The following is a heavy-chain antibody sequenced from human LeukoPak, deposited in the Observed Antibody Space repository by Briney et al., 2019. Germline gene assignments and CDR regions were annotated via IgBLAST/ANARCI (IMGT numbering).Heavy chain of an antibody. Sequence: SETLSLTCTVSGGSISSSSYYWGWIRQPPGKGLEWIGSIYHSGSTYYNPSLKSRVTISVDTSKNQFSLKLSSVTAADTAVYYCARDLGYYDSSGCYDYWGQGTLVTVSS. CDR3: ARDLGYYDSSGCYDY. CDR2: IYHSGST. V-gene: IGHV4-39*07. CDR1: GGSISSSSYY. D-gene: IGHD3-22*01. J-gene: IGHJ4*02.